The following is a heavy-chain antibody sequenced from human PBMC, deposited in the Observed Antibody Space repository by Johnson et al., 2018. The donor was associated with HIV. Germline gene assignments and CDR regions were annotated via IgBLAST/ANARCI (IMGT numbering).Heavy chain of an antibody. CDR1: GFTFDDYG. CDR2: ITGSGGRT. D-gene: IGHD6-19*01. Sequence: EQLVESGGSVVRPGGSLRLSCAASGFTFDDYGMHWVRQAPGKGLEWVSGITGSGGRTYYADFVKGRFTISRDNSKNTLYLQRNSLRAEDTAVYYCARDGYSSAWYGKDAFDIWGQGTMVTVSS. J-gene: IGHJ3*02. V-gene: IGHV3-20*04. CDR3: ARDGYSSAWYGKDAFDI.